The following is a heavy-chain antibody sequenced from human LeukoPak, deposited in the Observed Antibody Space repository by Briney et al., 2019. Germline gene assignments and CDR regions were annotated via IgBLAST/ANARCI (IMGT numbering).Heavy chain of an antibody. V-gene: IGHV1-2*02. J-gene: IGHJ4*02. CDR2: INPNSGGT. CDR3: ARASCTNGVCTTNFDY. CDR1: GYTFTGYY. Sequence: GASVKVSCKASGYTFTGYYMHWVRQAPGQRLEWMGWINPNSGGTNYAQKFQGRVTMTRDTSISTAYMELSRLRSDDTAVYYCARASCTNGVCTTNFDYWGQGTMVTVSS. D-gene: IGHD2-8*01.